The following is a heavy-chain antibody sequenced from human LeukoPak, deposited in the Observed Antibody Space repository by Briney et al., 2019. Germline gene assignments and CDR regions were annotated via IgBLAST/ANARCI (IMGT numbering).Heavy chain of an antibody. D-gene: IGHD1-26*01. V-gene: IGHV3-21*01. J-gene: IGHJ4*02. CDR3: ARESGSYYTFDN. CDR2: ISSGGSYI. Sequence: GGSLRLSCAASGFTFSSYAMSWVRQAPGKGLEWVSCISSGGSYIYYADSVKGRFTISRDNAKDSLYLQMNSLRAEDTAVYYCARESGSYYTFDNWGQGTLVIVSS. CDR1: GFTFSSYA.